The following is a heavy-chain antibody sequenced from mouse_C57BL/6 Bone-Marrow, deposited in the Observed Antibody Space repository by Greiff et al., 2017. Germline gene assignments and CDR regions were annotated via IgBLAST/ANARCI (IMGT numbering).Heavy chain of an antibody. J-gene: IGHJ2*01. V-gene: IGHV1-50*01. Sequence: QVQLKQPGAELVKPGASVKLSCKASGYTFTSYWMQWVKQRPGQGLEWIGEIDPSDSYTNYNQKFKGKATLTVDTTSSTAYMQLSSLTSEDSAVYYCAREVFDYWGQGTTLTVSS. CDR3: AREVFDY. CDR1: GYTFTSYW. CDR2: IDPSDSYT.